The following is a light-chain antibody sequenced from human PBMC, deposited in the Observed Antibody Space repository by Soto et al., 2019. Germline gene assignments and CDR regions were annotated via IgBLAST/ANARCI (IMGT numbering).Light chain of an antibody. CDR2: GVT. J-gene: IGLJ2*01. CDR3: SSYAGSNIYV. Sequence: QSALTQPPSASGSPGQSVTLSCTGTSSDVGRYNYVSWYQQHPGKAPKLLIYGVTQRPSGVPDRFSASKSGNTASLTVSGLQDEDEGYYYCSSYAGSNIYVFGGGTKLTVL. V-gene: IGLV2-8*01. CDR1: SSDVGRYNY.